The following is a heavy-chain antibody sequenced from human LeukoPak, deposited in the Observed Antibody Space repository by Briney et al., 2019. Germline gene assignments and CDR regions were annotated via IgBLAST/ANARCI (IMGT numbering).Heavy chain of an antibody. Sequence: SETLSLTCTVSGGSISSYYWSWIRQPAGKGLEWIGRSYTSGSTNYNPSLKSRVTISVDKSKNQFSLKLSSVTAADTAVYYCARKGSEYSSYSYYYYYMDVWGKGTTVTVSS. V-gene: IGHV4-4*07. CDR3: ARKGSEYSSYSYYYYYMDV. CDR1: GGSISSYY. D-gene: IGHD6-6*01. CDR2: SYTSGST. J-gene: IGHJ6*03.